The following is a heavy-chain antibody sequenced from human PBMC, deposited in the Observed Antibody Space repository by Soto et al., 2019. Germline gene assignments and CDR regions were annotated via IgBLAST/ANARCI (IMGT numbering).Heavy chain of an antibody. CDR2: ISSSGRTI. CDR3: ARIPRVTREPYYYYGMDV. J-gene: IGHJ6*02. Sequence: EVQLVESGGGLVQPGGSLRLSCAASGFSFSSYEMNWVRQAPGKGLEWVAYISSSGRTIYYADSVKGRFTMSRDNAKNSLDLQMNSLPAEDTALYYCARIPRVTREPYYYYGMDVWGQGTTVTVSS. CDR1: GFSFSSYE. V-gene: IGHV3-48*03. D-gene: IGHD4-17*01.